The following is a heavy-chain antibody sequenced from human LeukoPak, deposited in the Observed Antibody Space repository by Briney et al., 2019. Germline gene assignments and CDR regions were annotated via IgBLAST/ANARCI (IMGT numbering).Heavy chain of an antibody. CDR3: ARDRDTAMVHDAFDI. D-gene: IGHD5-18*01. CDR2: ISYDGSNK. CDR1: GFTFSSYA. Sequence: PGGSLRLSCAASGFTFSSYAMHWVRQAPGRGLEWVAVISYDGSNKYYADSVKGRFTISRDNSKNTLYPQMNSLRAEDTAVYYCARDRDTAMVHDAFDIWGQGTMVTVSS. J-gene: IGHJ3*02. V-gene: IGHV3-30*04.